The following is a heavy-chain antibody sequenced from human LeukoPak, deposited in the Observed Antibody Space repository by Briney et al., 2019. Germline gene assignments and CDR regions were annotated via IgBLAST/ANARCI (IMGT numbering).Heavy chain of an antibody. Sequence: GGSLRLSCAASGFTFSSYAMPWVRQAPGKGLEWVAVISYDGSNKYYADSVKGRFTISRDNSKSTLYLQMNSLRAEDTAVYYCARDRFLEWLLMIRNYYYGMDVWGQGTTVTVSS. CDR3: ARDRFLEWLLMIRNYYYGMDV. D-gene: IGHD3-3*01. J-gene: IGHJ6*02. CDR2: ISYDGSNK. V-gene: IGHV3-30-3*01. CDR1: GFTFSSYA.